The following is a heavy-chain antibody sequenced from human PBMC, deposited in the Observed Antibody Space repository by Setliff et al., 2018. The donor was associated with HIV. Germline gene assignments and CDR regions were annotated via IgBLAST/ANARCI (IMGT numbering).Heavy chain of an antibody. J-gene: IGHJ4*02. CDR3: AKDYLSRRVVAATPTHTEY. V-gene: IGHV4-61*08. Sequence: SETLSLTCTVSGGFISTGGYSWSWIRQPPGKGLEWIGFIFASGDTKYNPSLQSRVSMSIDTSKNTLYLQMNSLRVEDTAIYYCAKDYLSRRVVAATPTHTEYWGQGTLVTVSS. CDR2: IFASGDT. CDR1: GGFISTGGYS. D-gene: IGHD2-15*01.